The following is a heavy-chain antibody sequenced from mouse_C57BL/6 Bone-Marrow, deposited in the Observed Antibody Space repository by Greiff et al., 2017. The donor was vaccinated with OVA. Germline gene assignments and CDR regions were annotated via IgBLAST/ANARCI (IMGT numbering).Heavy chain of an antibody. CDR1: GYSITSGYD. Sequence: EVQLQESGPGMVKPSQSLSLTCTVTGYSITSGYDWHWIRHFPGNKLEWMGYISYSGSTNYNTSLKSRISISHDTSKNHFFLKLNSVTTEDTATYYCARELRFYYFDYWGQGTTLTVSS. D-gene: IGHD1-1*01. CDR3: ARELRFYYFDY. V-gene: IGHV3-1*01. CDR2: ISYSGST. J-gene: IGHJ2*01.